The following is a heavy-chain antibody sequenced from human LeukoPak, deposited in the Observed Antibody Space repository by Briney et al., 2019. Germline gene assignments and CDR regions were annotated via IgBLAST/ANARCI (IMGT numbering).Heavy chain of an antibody. V-gene: IGHV3-23*01. CDR3: AKVVSGYNYDCHY. J-gene: IGHJ4*02. D-gene: IGHD1-1*01. CDR2: ISGSGGST. CDR1: GFTFSSYG. Sequence: GGTPRLSCAASGFTFSSYGMSWVRQAPGKGLEWVSAISGSGGSTYYADSVKGRFTISRDNSKNTLYLQMNSLRAEDTAVYYCAKVVSGYNYDCHYWGQGTLVTVSS.